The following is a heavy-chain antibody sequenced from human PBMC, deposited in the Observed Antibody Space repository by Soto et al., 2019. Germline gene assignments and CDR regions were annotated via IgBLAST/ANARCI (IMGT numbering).Heavy chain of an antibody. CDR2: IWYDGSSK. Sequence: SLRLSCAASGFTFRNHAMHWVRQAPGKGLEWVALIWYDGSSKYYADSVKGRFTISRDNAKTSLYLQMNSLRAEDTAVYYCAREGINNYNEYYFDSWGQGTVVTVSS. CDR1: GFTFRNHA. D-gene: IGHD4-4*01. J-gene: IGHJ4*02. CDR3: AREGINNYNEYYFDS. V-gene: IGHV3-33*01.